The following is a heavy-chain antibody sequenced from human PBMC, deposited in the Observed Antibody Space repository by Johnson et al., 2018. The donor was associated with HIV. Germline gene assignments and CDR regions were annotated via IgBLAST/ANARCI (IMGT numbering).Heavy chain of an antibody. Sequence: VQLVESGGGLVQPGGSLRLSCAASGFTVSSNEMSWVRQAPGKGLEWVSGINWNGGSTGYADSVKGRFTISRDNAKNSLYLQMNSLRAEDTALYYCARLTSGAFDIWGPGTMVTVSS. CDR1: GFTVSSNE. D-gene: IGHD1-14*01. CDR3: ARLTSGAFDI. CDR2: INWNGGST. J-gene: IGHJ3*02. V-gene: IGHV3-20*04.